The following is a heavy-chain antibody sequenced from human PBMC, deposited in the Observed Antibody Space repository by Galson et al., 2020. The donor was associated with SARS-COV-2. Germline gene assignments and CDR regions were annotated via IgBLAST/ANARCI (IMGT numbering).Heavy chain of an antibody. CDR2: IYYSVST. D-gene: IGHD3-3*01. V-gene: IGHV4-31*03. Sequence: SETLSLTCTVSGASISSGAYYWSWIRQHPGKGLEWIGHIYYSVSTYYNPSLKSRVTISVDTSKNQFSLKLRSVTAADTAIYYCARILYGDTYFYYAMDVWGQGTTVTVSS. CDR3: ARILYGDTYFYYAMDV. J-gene: IGHJ6*02. CDR1: GASISSGAYY.